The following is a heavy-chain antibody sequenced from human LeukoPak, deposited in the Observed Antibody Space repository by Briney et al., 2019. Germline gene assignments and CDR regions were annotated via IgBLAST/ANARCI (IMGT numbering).Heavy chain of an antibody. CDR2: ISGSGGST. Sequence: GGSLRLSCAASGFNFSSYAMSWVRQAPGKGLEWVSAISGSGGSTYYADSVKVRFTISRDNSKNTLYLQMNSLRAEDTAVYYCAKVGYSSSWGGYYFDYWGQGTLVTVSS. V-gene: IGHV3-23*01. CDR1: GFNFSSYA. D-gene: IGHD6-13*01. CDR3: AKVGYSSSWGGYYFDY. J-gene: IGHJ4*02.